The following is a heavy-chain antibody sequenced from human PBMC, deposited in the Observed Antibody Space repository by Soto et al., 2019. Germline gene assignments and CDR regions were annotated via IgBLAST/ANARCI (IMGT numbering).Heavy chain of an antibody. CDR3: ARDRGITGITDY. Sequence: SETLSLTCPVSGGTISSGGYYWSWIRQHPGKGLEWIGYIYYSGSTYYNPSLKSRVTISVDTSKNQFSLKLSSVTAADTAVYYCARDRGITGITDYWGQGTLVTVSS. J-gene: IGHJ4*02. CDR1: GGTISSGGYY. CDR2: IYYSGST. V-gene: IGHV4-31*03. D-gene: IGHD1-20*01.